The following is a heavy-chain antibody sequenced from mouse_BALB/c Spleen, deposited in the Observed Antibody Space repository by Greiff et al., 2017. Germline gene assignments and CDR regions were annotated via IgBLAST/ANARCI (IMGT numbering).Heavy chain of an antibody. V-gene: IGHV1S81*02. CDR3: TRRRRQGYFGV. D-gene: IGHD1-2*01. J-gene: IGHJ1*01. Sequence: QVQLQQSGAELVKPGASVKLSCKASGYTFTSYYMYWVKQRPGQGLEWIGEINPSNGGTNFNEKFKSKATLTVDKSSSTAYMQLSSLTSEDSAVYYCTRRRRQGYFGVWGAGTTVTVSS. CDR1: GYTFTSYY. CDR2: INPSNGGT.